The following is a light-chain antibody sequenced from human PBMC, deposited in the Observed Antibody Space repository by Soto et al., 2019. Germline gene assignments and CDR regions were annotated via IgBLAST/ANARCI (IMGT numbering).Light chain of an antibody. CDR3: QQYNNWPT. Sequence: ETVLTQSPGTVSLSPGERATLSCTTSQSVRSNYLAWYQQKPGQAPRLLIYGASTRATGIPARFSGSGSGTEFTLTISSLQSEDFAVYYCQQYNNWPTFGQGTKVEIK. J-gene: IGKJ1*01. CDR2: GAS. CDR1: QSVRSNY. V-gene: IGKV3-15*01.